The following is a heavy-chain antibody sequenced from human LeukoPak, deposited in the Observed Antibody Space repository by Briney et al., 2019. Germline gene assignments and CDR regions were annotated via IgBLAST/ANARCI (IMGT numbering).Heavy chain of an antibody. J-gene: IGHJ3*02. CDR1: GFTFSSYA. CDR2: IRQDGSEK. V-gene: IGHV3-7*01. Sequence: GGSLRLSCAASGFTFSSYAMSWVRQAPGKGLEWVANIRQDGSEKYYVDSVKGRFTISRDNAKNTLYLQMNSLRAEDTAVYYCAKDPRQQLAQDAFDIWGQGTMVTVSS. D-gene: IGHD6-13*01. CDR3: AKDPRQQLAQDAFDI.